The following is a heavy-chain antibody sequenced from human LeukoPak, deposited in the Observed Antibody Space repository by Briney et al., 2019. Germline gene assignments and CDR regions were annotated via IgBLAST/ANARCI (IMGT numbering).Heavy chain of an antibody. J-gene: IGHJ4*02. D-gene: IGHD3-22*01. CDR3: ARDGVTTAIDY. CDR2: INHSGST. V-gene: IGHV4-34*01. CDR1: GGSFSGYY. Sequence: SETLSLTCAVYGGSFSGYYWSWIRQPPGKGLEWIGEINHSGSTNYNPSLKSRVTISVDTSKNQFSLKLSSVTAADTAVYYCARDGVTTAIDYWGQGTLVTVSS.